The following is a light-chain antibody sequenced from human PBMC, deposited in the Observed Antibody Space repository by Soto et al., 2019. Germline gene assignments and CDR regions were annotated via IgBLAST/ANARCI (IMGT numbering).Light chain of an antibody. CDR3: QQRSNWPPVWT. CDR1: QSVSSY. V-gene: IGKV3-11*01. Sequence: EFVLTQSPATLSLSPGERATLSCRASQSVSSYLAWYQQKPGQAPRLLIYDASNRATGIPARFSGSGSGTDFTLTISSLEPEDFAVYYCQQRSNWPPVWTFGQGTKLEIK. J-gene: IGKJ2*01. CDR2: DAS.